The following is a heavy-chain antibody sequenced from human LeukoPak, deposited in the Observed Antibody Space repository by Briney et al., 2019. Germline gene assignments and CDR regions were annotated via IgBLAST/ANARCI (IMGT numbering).Heavy chain of an antibody. Sequence: SLTPAWAASGFSFSNYYTSCARQHPRDWLEWVSYISSSGSTTYHAHCVEGRFTISRDNTKSSLYIQMNSQRAEQTAVYYSAGDRCDGSALCLYYYYGMDVWGQGTRVTVSS. CDR2: ISSSGSTT. J-gene: IGHJ6*02. D-gene: IGHD2-2*01. CDR1: GFSFSNYY. CDR3: AGDRCDGSALCLYYYYGMDV. V-gene: IGHV3-11*01.